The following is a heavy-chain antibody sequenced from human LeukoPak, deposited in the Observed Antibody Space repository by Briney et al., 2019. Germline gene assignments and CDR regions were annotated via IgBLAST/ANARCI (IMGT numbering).Heavy chain of an antibody. CDR1: AFTFSTYW. D-gene: IGHD2-21*02. Sequence: GGSLRLSCAASAFTFSTYWMNWYRQAPGKGLEWVGNINQDASEINYVDSVRGRFTISRDNAKNSLHLQMNSLRAEDTAVYYCATDRDNSDWQKRFDSWGQGTLVTVS. CDR2: INQDASEI. J-gene: IGHJ4*02. CDR3: ATDRDNSDWQKRFDS. V-gene: IGHV3-7*01.